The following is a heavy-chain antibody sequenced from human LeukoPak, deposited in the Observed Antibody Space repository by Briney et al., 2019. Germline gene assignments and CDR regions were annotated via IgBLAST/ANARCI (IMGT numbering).Heavy chain of an antibody. Sequence: GGSLRLSCAASGFTVSSSYMIWVRQAPGKGLEWVSVIYSGGYTYYADSVKGRFTISRDHSKNTLYLQMDSLRAEDTAVYYCAKDPAAWGDAFDIWGQGTMVTVSS. D-gene: IGHD3-16*01. J-gene: IGHJ3*02. CDR1: GFTVSSSY. CDR2: IYSGGYT. V-gene: IGHV3-53*01. CDR3: AKDPAAWGDAFDI.